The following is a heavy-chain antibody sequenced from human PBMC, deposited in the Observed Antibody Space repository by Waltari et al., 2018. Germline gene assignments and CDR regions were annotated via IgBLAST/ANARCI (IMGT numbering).Heavy chain of an antibody. Sequence: EVQLLESGGGLVQPGGSLRLSCAASGFTFSSYAMSWVRQAPGKGLEWVSVISGSGGSTYYADSVKGRFTISRDNSKNTLYLQMNSLRAEDTAVYYCAKEGILWFGELFSHFDYWGQGTLVTVSS. CDR1: GFTFSSYA. CDR2: ISGSGGST. D-gene: IGHD3-10*01. J-gene: IGHJ4*02. CDR3: AKEGILWFGELFSHFDY. V-gene: IGHV3-23*01.